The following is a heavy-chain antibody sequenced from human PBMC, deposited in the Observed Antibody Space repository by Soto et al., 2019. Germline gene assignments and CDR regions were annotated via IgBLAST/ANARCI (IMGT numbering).Heavy chain of an antibody. D-gene: IGHD3-9*01. CDR3: AGGDWFGNWLDP. CDR2: INPNSGGT. V-gene: IGHV1-2*04. Sequence: ASVKVSCKASGYAFTVYYMHWVRQAPGQGLEWMGWINPNSGGTNYAQKFQGWVTMTRDTSISTAYMELSRLRSDDTAVYYCAGGDWFGNWLDPWGQGTLVTVSS. J-gene: IGHJ5*02. CDR1: GYAFTVYY.